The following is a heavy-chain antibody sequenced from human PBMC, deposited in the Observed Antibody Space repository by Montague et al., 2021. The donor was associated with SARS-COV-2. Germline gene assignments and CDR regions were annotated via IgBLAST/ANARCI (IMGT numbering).Heavy chain of an antibody. D-gene: IGHD2-15*01. CDR1: GDSVSTNSGT. CDR2: TYYRSEWYS. V-gene: IGHV6-1*01. Sequence: CAISGDSVSTNSGTWNWVRLSPSRGLEWLGRTYYRSEWYSDYSVSVNSRISINPDTSKNQFSLQLNSVTPEDTAVYYCARAERGSCGDGNCYQYLFNYWGQGTLVTVSS. J-gene: IGHJ4*02. CDR3: ARAERGSCGDGNCYQYLFNY.